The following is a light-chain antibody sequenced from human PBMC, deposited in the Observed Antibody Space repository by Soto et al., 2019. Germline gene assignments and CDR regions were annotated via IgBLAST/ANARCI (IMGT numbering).Light chain of an antibody. CDR3: QQYNNWRRT. CDR1: QSVGNY. CDR2: GAT. J-gene: IGKJ1*01. V-gene: IGKV3-15*01. Sequence: EIVLTQSPGTLSLSPGERATLSCRASQSVGNYLVWYQQKPGQATRLLIHGATTRDTGIPARFSGSGSGTEFTLTISSLQSEDFAVYYCQQYNNWRRTFGQGTKVGIK.